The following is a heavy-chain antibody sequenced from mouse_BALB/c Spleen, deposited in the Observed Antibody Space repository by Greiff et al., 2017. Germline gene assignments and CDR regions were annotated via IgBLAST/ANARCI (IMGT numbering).Heavy chain of an antibody. CDR1: GYTFTSYW. Sequence: QVQLKESGAELVKPGASVKLSCKASGYTFTSYWMHWVKQRPGQGLEWIGEINPSNGRTNYNEKFKSKATLTVDKSSSTAYMQLSSLTSEDSAVYYCARPPYYYGSSYFAYWGQGTLVTVSA. J-gene: IGHJ3*01. CDR3: ARPPYYYGSSYFAY. D-gene: IGHD1-1*01. V-gene: IGHV1S81*02. CDR2: INPSNGRT.